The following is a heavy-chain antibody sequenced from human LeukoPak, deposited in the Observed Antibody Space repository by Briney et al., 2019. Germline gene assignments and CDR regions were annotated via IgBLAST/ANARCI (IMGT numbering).Heavy chain of an antibody. CDR3: AKGPGTYYGSGSRGDDY. V-gene: IGHV3-30*18. J-gene: IGHJ4*02. Sequence: PGRSLRLSCAASGFTFSSYGMHWVRQAPGKGLEWVAVISYDGSNKYYADSVKGRFTISRDNSKNTLYLQMNSLRAEDTAVYYCAKGPGTYYGSGSRGDDYWGQGTLVTVSS. D-gene: IGHD3-10*01. CDR2: ISYDGSNK. CDR1: GFTFSSYG.